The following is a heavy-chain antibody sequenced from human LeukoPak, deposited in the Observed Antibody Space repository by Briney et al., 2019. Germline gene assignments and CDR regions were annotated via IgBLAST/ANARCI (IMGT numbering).Heavy chain of an antibody. CDR2: IYKNNNT. Sequence: PGGSLRLSCAASGFTVSGNYMTWVRQAPGKGLDWVSAIYKNNNTYHADSVRGRFTISRDNSRNTVYLQMNSLRAEDTAVYYCARGWSGYDYWGQGTLVTVSS. J-gene: IGHJ4*02. V-gene: IGHV3-53*01. CDR3: ARGWSGYDY. CDR1: GFTVSGNY. D-gene: IGHD3-10*01.